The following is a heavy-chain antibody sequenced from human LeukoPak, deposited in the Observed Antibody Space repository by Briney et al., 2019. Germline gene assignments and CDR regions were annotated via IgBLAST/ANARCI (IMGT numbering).Heavy chain of an antibody. CDR3: ARASPYYDFWSGRYGFDP. D-gene: IGHD3-3*01. V-gene: IGHV3-48*04. CDR1: GFTFSSSS. CDR2: ISSTSTTI. Sequence: PGGSLRLSCAASGFTFSSSSMNWVRQAPGKGLEWVSYISSTSTTIYYADSVKGRFTISRDNAKNSLYLQMNSLRAEDTAVYYCARASPYYDFWSGRYGFDPWGQGTLVTVSS. J-gene: IGHJ5*02.